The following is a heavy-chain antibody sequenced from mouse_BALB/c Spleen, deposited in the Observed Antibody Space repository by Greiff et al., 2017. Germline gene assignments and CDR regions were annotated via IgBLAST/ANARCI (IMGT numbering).Heavy chain of an antibody. CDR1: GYTFTDYN. J-gene: IGHJ4*01. D-gene: IGHD2-1*01. V-gene: IGHV1-18*01. CDR3: ARSRIYYGNYGYAMDY. Sequence: EVQLQQSGPELVKPGASVKIPCKASGYTFTDYNMDWVKQSHGKSLEWIGDINPNNGGTIYNQKFKGKATLTVDKSSSTAYMELRSLTSEDTAVYYCARSRIYYGNYGYAMDYWGQGTSVTVSS. CDR2: INPNNGGT.